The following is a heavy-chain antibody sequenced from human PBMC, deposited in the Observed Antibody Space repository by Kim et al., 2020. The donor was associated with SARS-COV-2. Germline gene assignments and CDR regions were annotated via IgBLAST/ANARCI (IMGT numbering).Heavy chain of an antibody. Sequence: TYSASPAKSRFTSSKDNSKTTLYLQMNSLRAEDTAVYYCARDPSPIGMDVWGQGTTVTVSS. CDR3: ARDPSPIGMDV. J-gene: IGHJ6*02. V-gene: IGHV3-53*01. CDR2: T.